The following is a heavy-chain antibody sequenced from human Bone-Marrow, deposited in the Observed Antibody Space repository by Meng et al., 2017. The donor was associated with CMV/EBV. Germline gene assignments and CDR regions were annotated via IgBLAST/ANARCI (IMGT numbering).Heavy chain of an antibody. J-gene: IGHJ5*02. V-gene: IGHV5-51*01. CDR2: IYPGDSDT. CDR1: GYSFTSYW. Sequence: GESLKISCKGSGYSFTSYWIGWVRQMPGKGLEWMGIIYPGDSDTRYSPSFQGQVTISPDKSISTAYLQWSSLKASDTAMYYCARQGAYYDFWSGHSEWFDPWGQGTLVTVSS. D-gene: IGHD3-3*01. CDR3: ARQGAYYDFWSGHSEWFDP.